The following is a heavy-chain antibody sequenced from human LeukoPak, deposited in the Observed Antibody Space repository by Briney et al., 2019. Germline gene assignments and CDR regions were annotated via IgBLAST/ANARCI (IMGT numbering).Heavy chain of an antibody. CDR2: IYYSGST. CDR1: GGSMSSYY. V-gene: IGHV4-59*08. J-gene: IGHJ4*02. CDR3: ARMDFWSGYGFDY. Sequence: PSETLSLTCTVSGGSMSSYYWSWIRQPPGKGLEWIGYIYYSGSTNYNPSLKSRVTISVDTSKNQFSLKLSSVTAADTAVYYCARMDFWSGYGFDYWGQGTLVTVSS. D-gene: IGHD3-3*01.